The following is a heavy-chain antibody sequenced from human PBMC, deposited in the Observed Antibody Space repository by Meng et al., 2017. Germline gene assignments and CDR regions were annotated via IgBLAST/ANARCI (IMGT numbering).Heavy chain of an antibody. CDR2: IYHSGST. J-gene: IGHJ4*02. CDR1: GSSISSGHY. CDR3: ARDKLTLLALNTRRADY. D-gene: IGHD2-15*01. Sequence: SETLSLTCTVSGSSISSGHYWGWSRQPPGKGLEWIGSIYHSGSTYYNPSLKSRVTISVDTSKNQFSLKLSSVTAADTAVYYCARDKLTLLALNTRRADYWGQGTLVTVSS. V-gene: IGHV4-38-2*02.